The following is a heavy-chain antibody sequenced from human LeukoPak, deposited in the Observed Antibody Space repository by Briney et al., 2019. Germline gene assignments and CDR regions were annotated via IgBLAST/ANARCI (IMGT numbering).Heavy chain of an antibody. J-gene: IGHJ6*02. CDR1: GFTFDDYG. Sequence: GGSLRLSCAASGFTFDDYGMSWVRQAPGKGLEWVSVIYSGGSTYHADSVKGRFTISRDNSKNTLYLQMNSLRAEDTAVYYCARGSGGYYDSGRRYYYGMDVWGQGTTVTVSS. D-gene: IGHD3-22*01. CDR2: IYSGGST. V-gene: IGHV3-66*01. CDR3: ARGSGGYYDSGRRYYYGMDV.